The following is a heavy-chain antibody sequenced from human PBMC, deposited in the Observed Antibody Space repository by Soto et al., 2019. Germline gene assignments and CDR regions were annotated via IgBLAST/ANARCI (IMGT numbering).Heavy chain of an antibody. J-gene: IGHJ4*02. Sequence: QVQLVQSGAEVKKPGASVNVSCKASGYTFTTYGVSWVRQAPGQGLEWMGWINVYNGNTYYAQKFQGRVIMTTDTSTRTAYMELRSLTSDDTAVYYCARGGAYPDFWGQGRLVTVSS. CDR3: ARGGAYPDF. D-gene: IGHD2-21*01. CDR1: GYTFTTYG. V-gene: IGHV1-18*01. CDR2: INVYNGNT.